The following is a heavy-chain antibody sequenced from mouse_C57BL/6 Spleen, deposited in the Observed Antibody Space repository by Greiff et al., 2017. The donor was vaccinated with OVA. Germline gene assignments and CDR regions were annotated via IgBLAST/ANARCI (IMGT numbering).Heavy chain of an antibody. CDR2: INPYNGGT. Sequence: EVQLQQSGPVLVKPGASVKMSCKASGYTFTDYYMNWVKQSHGKSLEWIGVINPYNGGTSYNQKFKGKATLTVDKSSSTAYMELTSLTSEDSAVYYCARGGANWDVYFDYWGQGTTLTVSS. J-gene: IGHJ2*01. CDR3: ARGGANWDVYFDY. CDR1: GYTFTDYY. D-gene: IGHD4-1*01. V-gene: IGHV1-19*01.